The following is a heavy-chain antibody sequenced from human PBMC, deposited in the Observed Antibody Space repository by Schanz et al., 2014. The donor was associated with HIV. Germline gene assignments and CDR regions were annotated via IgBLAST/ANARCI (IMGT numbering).Heavy chain of an antibody. J-gene: IGHJ5*02. CDR2: ISDSGDGT. CDR1: GFTFNNYA. D-gene: IGHD5-18*01. CDR3: VKAYSSGFSGAGS. Sequence: EVQLLDSGGGLVQPGGSLRLSCVASGFTFNNYAMTWVRQAPGKGLEWVSTISDSGDGTYYADSVKGRFTISRDNSRNALYLHMNSLRADDTAIYYCVKAYSSGFSGAGSWGQGALVTVSS. V-gene: IGHV3-23*01.